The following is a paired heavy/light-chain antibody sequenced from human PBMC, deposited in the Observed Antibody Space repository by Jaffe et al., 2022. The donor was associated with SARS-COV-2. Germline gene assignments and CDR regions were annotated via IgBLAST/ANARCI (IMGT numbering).Light chain of an antibody. Sequence: QSALTQPASVSGSPGQSITISCTGTSSDIGDYNYVSWYQQFPGKAPKLMIYGVSNRPSGVPDRFSGSKSGNTASLTISGVQAEDEADYYCSSFTRTDTPVVFGGGTKLAVL. CDR3: SSFTRTDTPVV. V-gene: IGLV2-14*01. CDR1: SSDIGDYNY. CDR2: GVS. J-gene: IGLJ2*01.
Heavy chain of an antibody. V-gene: IGHV3-74*01. CDR3: ARDRRGEVVEGLDV. CDR2: IYTDGSSP. D-gene: IGHD2-15*01. CDR1: GFSISNYW. J-gene: IGHJ6*02. Sequence: EVHLVESGGGLVQPGGSLRLSCAASGFSISNYWMHWVRQSPGKGLVWVSRIYTDGSSPGYADSVKGRFTISRDNAKNTLFLQMTSLRADDTAVYYCARDRRGEVVEGLDVWGPGATVTVSS.